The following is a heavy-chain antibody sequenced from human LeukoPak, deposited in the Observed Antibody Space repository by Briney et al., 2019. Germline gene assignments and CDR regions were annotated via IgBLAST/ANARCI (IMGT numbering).Heavy chain of an antibody. CDR2: VDYSGNT. Sequence: SETLSLTCTVSGGSISNSGYYWGWIRQPPGKGLEWIGSVDYSGNTYYRPSLKSRLTISLDTSKNQFFLKLNSVTAADTAVYYCVRGPVEYCSGGSCYSPALDYWGQGTLVTVSS. CDR3: VRGPVEYCSGGSCYSPALDY. CDR1: GGSISNSGYY. J-gene: IGHJ4*02. V-gene: IGHV4-39*07. D-gene: IGHD2-15*01.